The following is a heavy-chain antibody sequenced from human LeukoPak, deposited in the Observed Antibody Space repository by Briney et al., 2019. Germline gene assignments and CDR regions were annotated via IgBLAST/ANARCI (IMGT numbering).Heavy chain of an antibody. V-gene: IGHV4-4*07. D-gene: IGHD2-8*01. CDR3: ARGVYLGNGYYFDY. J-gene: IGHJ4*02. Sequence: KPSETLSLTCTVSGGSISSYYWSWIRQAAGKGLEYIGRIYNSGNINYNPSLKSRVTMSVDTSKNQFSVKLNSVIAADTAMYYCARGVYLGNGYYFDYWGQGTLVTVSS. CDR2: IYNSGNI. CDR1: GGSISSYY.